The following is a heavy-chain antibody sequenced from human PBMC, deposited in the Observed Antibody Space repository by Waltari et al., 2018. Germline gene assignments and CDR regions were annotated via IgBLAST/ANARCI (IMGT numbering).Heavy chain of an antibody. CDR1: GGSISSGSYY. J-gene: IGHJ4*02. D-gene: IGHD6-25*01. CDR3: ARGRVAARAFDY. CDR2: IYTSGST. Sequence: GGSISSGSYYWSWIRQPAGKGLEWIGRIYTSGSTNYNPSLKSRVTIPVDTSKNQFSLKLSSVTAADTAVYYGARGRVAARAFDYWGQGTLVTVSS. V-gene: IGHV4-61*02.